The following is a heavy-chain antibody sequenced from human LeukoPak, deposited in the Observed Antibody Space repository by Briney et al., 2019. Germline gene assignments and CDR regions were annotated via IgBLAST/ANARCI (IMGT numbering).Heavy chain of an antibody. CDR2: INPSGGST. CDR1: GYTFTSYY. V-gene: IGHV1-46*01. CDR3: AKDRRPNSYSSRWLDY. J-gene: IGHJ4*02. Sequence: AASVKVSCKASGYTFTSYYMHWVRQAPGQGLEWMGIINPSGGSTSYAQKFQGRVTMTRDTSTSTVYMELSSLRSEDTAVYYCAKDRRPNSYSSRWLDYWGQGTLITVSS. D-gene: IGHD6-13*01.